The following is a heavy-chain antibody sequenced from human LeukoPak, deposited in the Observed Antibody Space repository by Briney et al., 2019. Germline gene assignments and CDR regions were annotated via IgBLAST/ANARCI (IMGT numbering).Heavy chain of an antibody. D-gene: IGHD3-22*01. CDR3: AKGGHYDSSGYGNY. CDR2: ISGSGGST. V-gene: IGHV3-23*01. CDR1: GFTFSSYG. J-gene: IGHJ4*02. Sequence: GGSLRLSCAASGFTFSSYGMSWVRQAPGKGLEWVSAISGSGGSTYYADSVKGRFTISRDNSKNTLYLQMNSLRAEDTAVYYCAKGGHYDSSGYGNYWGQGTLVTVSS.